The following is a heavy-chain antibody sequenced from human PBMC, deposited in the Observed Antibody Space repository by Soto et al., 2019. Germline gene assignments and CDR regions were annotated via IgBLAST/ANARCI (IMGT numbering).Heavy chain of an antibody. CDR1: GGSISSSNW. CDR3: ARDRRYDSSAPDAFDI. Sequence: LSLTCAVSGGSISSSNWWSWVRQPPGKGLEWVAVIWYDGSNKYYADSVKGRFTISRDNSKNTLYLQMNSLRAEDTAVYYCARDRRYDSSAPDAFDIWGQGTMVTVSS. V-gene: IGHV3-33*08. D-gene: IGHD3-22*01. J-gene: IGHJ3*02. CDR2: IWYDGSNK.